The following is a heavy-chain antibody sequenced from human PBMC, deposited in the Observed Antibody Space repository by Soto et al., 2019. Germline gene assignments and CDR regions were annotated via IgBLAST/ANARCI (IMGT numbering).Heavy chain of an antibody. V-gene: IGHV3-33*01. CDR3: ARDSLSIVGATYLIDY. CDR2: VWYDGSNG. Sequence: GGSLRLSCAASGFIFSNFGMHWVRQAPGKGLEWVAGVWYDGSNGVSADSVKGRFTISRDNSKNTLYLQMTSLRDEDTAVYYCARDSLSIVGATYLIDYWGQGTLVTVSS. CDR1: GFIFSNFG. J-gene: IGHJ4*02. D-gene: IGHD1-26*01.